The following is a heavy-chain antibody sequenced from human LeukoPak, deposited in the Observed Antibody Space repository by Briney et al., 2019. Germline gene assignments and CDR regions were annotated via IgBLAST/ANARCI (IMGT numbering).Heavy chain of an antibody. CDR2: ISGSGGST. V-gene: IGHV3-23*01. J-gene: IGHJ4*02. CDR3: AKDYLNYYDSSGYLVHFDY. D-gene: IGHD3-22*01. Sequence: GGSLRLSCAASGVTFSSYAMSWVRQAPGKGLEWVSAISGSGGSTYYADSVKGRFTISRDNSKNTLYLQMNSLRAEDTAVYYCAKDYLNYYDSSGYLVHFDYWGQGTLVTVSS. CDR1: GVTFSSYA.